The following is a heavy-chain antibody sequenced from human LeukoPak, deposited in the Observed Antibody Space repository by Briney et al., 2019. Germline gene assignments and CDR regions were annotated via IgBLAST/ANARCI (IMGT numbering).Heavy chain of an antibody. V-gene: IGHV4-39*07. D-gene: IGHD2-2*01. Sequence: PSETLSLTCTVSGGSISSSSYYWGWIRQPPGKGLEWIGSIYHSGSTYYNPSLKSRVTISVDRSKNQFSLKLSSVTAADTAVYYCARNGQPGAFHAFDIWGQGTMVTVSS. J-gene: IGHJ3*02. CDR2: IYHSGST. CDR1: GGSISSSSYY. CDR3: ARNGQPGAFHAFDI.